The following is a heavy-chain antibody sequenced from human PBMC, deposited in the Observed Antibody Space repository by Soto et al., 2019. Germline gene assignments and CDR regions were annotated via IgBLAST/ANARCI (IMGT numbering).Heavy chain of an antibody. Sequence: PGGSLRLSCAASGFTFSSYEMNWVRQAPGKGLEWVSYISSSGSTIYYADSVKGRFTISRDNAKNSLYLQMNSLRAEDTAVYYCARDRPDYDFWSGYYKGAFDIWGQGTMVTVS. CDR2: ISSSGSTI. CDR3: ARDRPDYDFWSGYYKGAFDI. V-gene: IGHV3-48*03. D-gene: IGHD3-3*01. J-gene: IGHJ3*02. CDR1: GFTFSSYE.